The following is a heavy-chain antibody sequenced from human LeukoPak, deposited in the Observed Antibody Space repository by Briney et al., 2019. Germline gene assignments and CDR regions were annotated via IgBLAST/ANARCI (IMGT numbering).Heavy chain of an antibody. Sequence: SETLSLTCTVSGGSISSSSYYWSWIRQPPGKGLEWIGYIYYSGSTNYNPSLKSRVTISVDTSKNQFSLKLSSVTAADTAVYYCARGTGYSSSWYMDDAFDIWGQGTMVTVSS. V-gene: IGHV4-61*01. CDR1: GGSISSSSYY. CDR2: IYYSGST. J-gene: IGHJ3*02. D-gene: IGHD6-13*01. CDR3: ARGTGYSSSWYMDDAFDI.